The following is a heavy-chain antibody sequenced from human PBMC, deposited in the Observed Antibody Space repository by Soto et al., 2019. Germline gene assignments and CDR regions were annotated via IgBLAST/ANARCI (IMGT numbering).Heavy chain of an antibody. V-gene: IGHV1-8*01. Sequence: QVQLVQSGAEVKKPGASVKVSCEASGYSFTSYDINWVRQAPGQGLEWMGWMNPNSGDTGYAQKFQGRVTMTMNPSIKTAYMELTILKAEDTAVYYCARARTTLSTNDYWGQGTLVTVTS. J-gene: IGHJ4*02. CDR3: ARARTTLSTNDY. CDR1: GYSFTSYD. CDR2: MNPNSGDT. D-gene: IGHD2-2*01.